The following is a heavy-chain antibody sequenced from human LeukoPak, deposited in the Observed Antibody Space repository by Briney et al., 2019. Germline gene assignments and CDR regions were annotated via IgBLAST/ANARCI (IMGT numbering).Heavy chain of an antibody. CDR1: GYSFSDYC. CDR2: INTNSGGT. J-gene: IGHJ4*02. Sequence: ASVKVSCKASGYSFSDYCMHWVRQAPGQGLEWMGWINTNSGGTNSAQKFQGRVSMTRDTSISTAYMELSRLRSDDTAVYYCARGWGAIEVPGTTDYWGQGTLVTVSS. CDR3: ARGWGAIEVPGTTDY. V-gene: IGHV1-2*02. D-gene: IGHD1-1*01.